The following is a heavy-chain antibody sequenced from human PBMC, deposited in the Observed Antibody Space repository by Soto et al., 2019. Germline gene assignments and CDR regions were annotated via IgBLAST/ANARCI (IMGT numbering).Heavy chain of an antibody. V-gene: IGHV1-18*01. CDR2: ISGYNGNT. CDR1: GYTFSMSG. J-gene: IGHJ6*02. CDR3: AREGPRPYYYFGVDV. Sequence: QVQLVQSGAEVKKPGASVKVSCKSSGYTFSMSGISWVRQAPGQGLEWMGWISGYNGNTNYEQKFKDSVTLTXGXNXXSADMELRSLSSDDTAVYYCAREGPRPYYYFGVDVWGQGTTVTVSS.